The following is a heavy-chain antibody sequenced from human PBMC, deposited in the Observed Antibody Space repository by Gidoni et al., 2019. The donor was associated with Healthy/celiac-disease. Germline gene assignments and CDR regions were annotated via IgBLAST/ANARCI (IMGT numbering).Heavy chain of an antibody. CDR3: ARDWDYYGSGSYLHGPYNWFDP. CDR1: GYTFTSYY. D-gene: IGHD3-10*01. Sequence: QVQLVQSGAEVKKPGASVKVSCKASGYTFTSYYMHWVRQAPGQGLDWMGIINPSGGSTSYAQKFKGRVNMTRDTSTSTVYMELSSLRSEDTAVYYCARDWDYYGSGSYLHGPYNWFDPWGQGTLVTVSS. J-gene: IGHJ5*02. V-gene: IGHV1-46*03. CDR2: INPSGGST.